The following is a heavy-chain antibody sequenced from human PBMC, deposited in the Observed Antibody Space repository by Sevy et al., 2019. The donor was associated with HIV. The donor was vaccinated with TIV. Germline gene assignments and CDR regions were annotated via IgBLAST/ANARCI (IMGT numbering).Heavy chain of an antibody. V-gene: IGHV4-59*01. Sequence: SETLSLTCTVSGGSISSYYWSWIRQPPGKGLEWIGSIYYSGSTNYNPSLKSRVTISVDTSKNQFSLKLSSVTAADTAVYYCARGIVATIYDYWGQGTLVTVSS. CDR2: IYYSGST. CDR3: ARGIVATIYDY. D-gene: IGHD5-12*01. CDR1: GGSISSYY. J-gene: IGHJ4*02.